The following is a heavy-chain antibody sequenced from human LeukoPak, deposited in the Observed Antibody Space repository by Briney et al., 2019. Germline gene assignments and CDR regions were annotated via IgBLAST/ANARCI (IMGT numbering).Heavy chain of an antibody. CDR2: VYYTGST. D-gene: IGHD6-19*01. Sequence: PSETLSLKCTVSGDSITTYYWSWIRQPPGKGLEWIGYVYYTGSTNYNPSLKSRVTLSVDTSKNQFSLKLTSVTAEDTAFYYCARERILSGYSSGWFDSWGQGTQVTVSS. CDR1: GDSITTYY. CDR3: ARERILSGYSSGWFDS. V-gene: IGHV4-59*01. J-gene: IGHJ5*01.